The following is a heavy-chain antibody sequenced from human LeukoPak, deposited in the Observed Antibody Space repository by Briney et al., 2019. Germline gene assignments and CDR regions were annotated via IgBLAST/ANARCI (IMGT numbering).Heavy chain of an antibody. CDR3: ARIWGTVIDY. CDR1: GFSLSTSGMC. Sequence: SGPTLVNPTQTLTLTCTFSGFSLSTSGMCVSWIRQPPGKALEWLARIDWDDDKYYSTSLKTSLTISKDTSKNQVVLTMTNMDPVDTATYYCARIWGTVIDYWGQGTLVTVSS. J-gene: IGHJ4*02. V-gene: IGHV2-70*11. CDR2: IDWDDDK. D-gene: IGHD3-16*01.